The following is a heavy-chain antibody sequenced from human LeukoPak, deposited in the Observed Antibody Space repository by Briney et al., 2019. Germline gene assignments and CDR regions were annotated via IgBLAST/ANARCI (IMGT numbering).Heavy chain of an antibody. Sequence: GGSLRLSCAASGFTFSSYSMNWVRQAPGKGLEWVSSISSSSSYIFYADSVKGRFTISRDNAKNSLYLQMNSLRAEDTAVYYCARVNRQAAMDAGFDPWGQGTLVTVSS. D-gene: IGHD2-2*01. CDR3: ARVNRQAAMDAGFDP. V-gene: IGHV3-21*01. CDR2: ISSSSSYI. CDR1: GFTFSSYS. J-gene: IGHJ5*02.